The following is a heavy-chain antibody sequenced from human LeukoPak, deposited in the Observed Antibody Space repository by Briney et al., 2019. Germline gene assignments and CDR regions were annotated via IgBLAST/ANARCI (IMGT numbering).Heavy chain of an antibody. CDR1: GGTFSSYA. V-gene: IGHV1-69*05. D-gene: IGHD5-18*01. CDR2: IIPIFGTA. CDR3: ARGGGPRYSYGFDY. J-gene: IGHJ4*02. Sequence: SVKVSCEASGGTFSSYAISWVRQAPGQGLEWMGGIIPIFGTANYAQKFQGRVTITTDESTSTAYMELSSLRSEDTAVYYCARGGGPRYSYGFDYWGQGTLVTVSS.